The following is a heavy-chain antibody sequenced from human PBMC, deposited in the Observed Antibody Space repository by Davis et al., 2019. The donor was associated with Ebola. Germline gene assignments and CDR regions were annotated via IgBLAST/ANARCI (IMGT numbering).Heavy chain of an antibody. Sequence: GESLKISCAASGFTFSSYSMNWVRQAPGKGLEWVSSSSSSSSYIYYADSVKGRFTISRDNAKNSLYLQMNSLRAEDTAVYYCARGRRQLLDYWGQASLVTVSS. J-gene: IGHJ4*02. CDR2: SSSSSSYI. CDR1: GFTFSSYS. D-gene: IGHD6-6*01. V-gene: IGHV3-21*01. CDR3: ARGRRQLLDY.